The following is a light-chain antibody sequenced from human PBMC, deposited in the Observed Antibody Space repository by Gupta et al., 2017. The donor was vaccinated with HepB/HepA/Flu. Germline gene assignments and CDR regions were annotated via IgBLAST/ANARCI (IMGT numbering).Light chain of an antibody. CDR3: EQHNSYSLT. J-gene: IGKJ1*01. CDR2: KAS. V-gene: IGKV1-5*03. Sequence: DIQMTQSPDTLSASVGDRVTITCRASQSISTWLAWYQQKPGEAPKLLIYKASNLQSGVPSRFSGSGSGTEFTLTISSLQPDDFATYYCEQHNSYSLTFGQGTKVEIK. CDR1: QSISTW.